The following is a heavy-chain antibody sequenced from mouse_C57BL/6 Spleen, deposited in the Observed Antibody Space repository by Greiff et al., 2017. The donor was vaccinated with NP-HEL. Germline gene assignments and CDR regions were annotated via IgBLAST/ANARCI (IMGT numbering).Heavy chain of an antibody. V-gene: IGHV5-4*01. CDR2: ISDGGSYT. CDR3: ARGYSWFAY. Sequence: EVQGVESGGGLVKPGGSLKLSCAASGFTFSSYAMSWVRQTPEKRLEWVATISDGGSYTYYPDNVKGRFTISRDNAKNNLYLQMSHLKSEDTAMYDCARGYSWFAYWGQGTLVTVSA. CDR1: GFTFSSYA. J-gene: IGHJ3*01.